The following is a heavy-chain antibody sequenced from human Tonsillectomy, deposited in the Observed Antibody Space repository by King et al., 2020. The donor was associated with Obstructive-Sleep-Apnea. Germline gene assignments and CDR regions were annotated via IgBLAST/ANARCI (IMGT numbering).Heavy chain of an antibody. Sequence: VQLVESGAEVKKPGESLKISCKGSGYSFTTYWIAWLRQMPGKGLEWMGIIYPADSDTRYSPSFQGQVTISADKSISTAYLQWSSLKASDTAMYYCARRSDAYRPFDYWGQGTPVTVYS. V-gene: IGHV5-51*01. CDR1: GYSFTTYW. J-gene: IGHJ4*02. D-gene: IGHD5-24*01. CDR2: IYPADSDT. CDR3: ARRSDAYRPFDY.